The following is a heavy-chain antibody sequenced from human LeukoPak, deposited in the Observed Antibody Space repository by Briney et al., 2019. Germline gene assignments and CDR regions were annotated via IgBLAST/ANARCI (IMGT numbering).Heavy chain of an antibody. J-gene: IGHJ4*02. CDR2: ISYDGSNK. CDR1: GFTLSSYG. V-gene: IGHV3-30*03. D-gene: IGHD5-18*01. CDR3: ARQSGYSYGSGYAFDY. Sequence: ESGESLRLSCAASGFTLSSYGMHWVRQAPGKGLEWEAVISYDGSNKYYADSVKGRFTISRDNSKNTLYLQMNSLRAEDTAVYYCARQSGYSYGSGYAFDYWGQGTLVTVSS.